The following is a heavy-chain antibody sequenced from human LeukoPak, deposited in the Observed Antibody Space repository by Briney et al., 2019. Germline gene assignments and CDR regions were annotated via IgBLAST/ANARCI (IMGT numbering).Heavy chain of an antibody. J-gene: IGHJ4*02. CDR2: IKSKTDGGTT. D-gene: IGHD5-18*01. CDR1: GFTFSNAW. V-gene: IGHV3-15*01. Sequence: GGSLRLSCAASGFTFSNAWMSWVRQAPGKGLEWVGRIKSKTDGGTTDYAAPVKGRFTISRDDSKNTLYLQMNSLKTEDTAVYYCTTVRGYSPRGLYFDYWGQGTLVTVSS. CDR3: TTVRGYSPRGLYFDY.